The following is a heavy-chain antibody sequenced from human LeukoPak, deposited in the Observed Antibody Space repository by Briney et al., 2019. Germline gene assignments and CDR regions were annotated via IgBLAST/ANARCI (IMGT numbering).Heavy chain of an antibody. CDR2: ISGSGGST. Sequence: PGGSLRLSCAASGFTFGIYAMSWVRQAPGKGLEWVSAISGSGGSTYYADSVKGRFTISRDNSKNTLYLQMNSLRAEDTAVYYCAKRNYFGAGTYSFDFWGQGTLVTVSS. D-gene: IGHD3-10*01. CDR1: GFTFGIYA. J-gene: IGHJ4*02. V-gene: IGHV3-23*01. CDR3: AKRNYFGAGTYSFDF.